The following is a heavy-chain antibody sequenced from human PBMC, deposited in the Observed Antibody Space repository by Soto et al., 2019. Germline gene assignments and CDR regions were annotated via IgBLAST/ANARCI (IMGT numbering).Heavy chain of an antibody. CDR2: IDPGDSYT. D-gene: IGHD5-12*01. Sequence: GESLKISCKGSGYSFTSYWISWVRQMPGKGLEWMGRIDPGDSYTNYSPSFQGHVTISADKSTNTAYLQWSSLKASDTAMYYCARRLSGQKDGYNAYYYYGMDVWGQGTTVTVSS. CDR3: ARRLSGQKDGYNAYYYYGMDV. V-gene: IGHV5-10-1*01. CDR1: GYSFTSYW. J-gene: IGHJ6*02.